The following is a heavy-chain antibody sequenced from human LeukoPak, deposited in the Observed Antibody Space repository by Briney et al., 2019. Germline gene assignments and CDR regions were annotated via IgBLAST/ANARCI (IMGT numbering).Heavy chain of an antibody. CDR1: GFTFDDYA. D-gene: IGHD1-7*01. V-gene: IGHV3-9*03. CDR2: ISWNSGSI. J-gene: IGHJ3*02. CDR3: AKDRSYNWNYANAFDI. Sequence: GGSLRLSCAASGFTFDDYAMHWVRQAPGKGLEWVSGISWNSGSIGYADSVKGRFTISRDNAKNSLYLQMNSLRAEDMALYYCAKDRSYNWNYANAFDIWGQGTMVTVSS.